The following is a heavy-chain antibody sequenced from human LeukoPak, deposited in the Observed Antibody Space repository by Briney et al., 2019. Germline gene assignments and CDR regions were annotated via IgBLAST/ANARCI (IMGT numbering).Heavy chain of an antibody. CDR2: IYYSGGT. V-gene: IGHV4-59*11. J-gene: IGHJ1*01. CDR1: GDSITSHY. Sequence: SETLSLTRIVPGDSITSHYWSWIRQPPGKGLEWIGHIYYSGGTNYNPSLTSRVTLSVETSKKRVSLNLTSVTSAPTTLYYSARHLCLAVDISSGHYIKHRGQGTLVT. D-gene: IGHD5-12*01. CDR3: ARHLCLAVDISSGHYIKH.